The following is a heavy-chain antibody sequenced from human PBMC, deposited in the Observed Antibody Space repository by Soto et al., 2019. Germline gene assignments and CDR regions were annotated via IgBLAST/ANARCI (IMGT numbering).Heavy chain of an antibody. CDR3: AKVRGGYDYDS. CDR1: GFTFSTYA. Sequence: HPGGSLRLSCAASGFTFSTYAMNWVRQAPGKGLEWVSTISDSGGNTYYADSVKGRFTISRDNSKNTLYLQMNSLRADDTAVYYCAKVRGGYDYDSWGQGTLVTVSS. D-gene: IGHD5-12*01. CDR2: ISDSGGNT. V-gene: IGHV3-23*01. J-gene: IGHJ5*01.